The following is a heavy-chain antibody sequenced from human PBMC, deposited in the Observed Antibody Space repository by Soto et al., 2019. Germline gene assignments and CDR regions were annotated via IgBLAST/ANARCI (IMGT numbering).Heavy chain of an antibody. V-gene: IGHV4-38-2*01. D-gene: IGHD3-10*01. CDR2: IYHSGST. CDR1: GYSISSGYY. J-gene: IGHJ3*02. CDR3: ARGSGYYGSWSYWAFGI. Sequence: SETLSLTCAVSGYSISSGYYWGWIRQPPGKGLEWIGSIYHSGSTYYNPSLKSRVTISVDTSKNQFSLKLRSVTAADTAVYYCARGSGYYGSWSYWAFGIWGKGTMVTVS.